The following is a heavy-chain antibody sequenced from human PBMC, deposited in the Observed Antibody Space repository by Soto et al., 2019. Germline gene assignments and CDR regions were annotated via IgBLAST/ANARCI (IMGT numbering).Heavy chain of an antibody. Sequence: QVQLVQSGAEVKKPGSSVKVSCKASGGTFSSYAISWVRQAPGQGLEWMGGIIPIFGTANYAQKFQGRVTITADESTSTAYMELSSLRSEDTAVYYCARKGRYYGSDLDAFDIWGQGTMVTVSS. CDR3: ARKGRYYGSDLDAFDI. V-gene: IGHV1-69*01. CDR2: IIPIFGTA. J-gene: IGHJ3*02. D-gene: IGHD3-10*01. CDR1: GGTFSSYA.